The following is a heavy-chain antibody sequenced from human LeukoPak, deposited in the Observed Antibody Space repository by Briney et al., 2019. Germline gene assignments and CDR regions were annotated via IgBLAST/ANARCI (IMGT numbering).Heavy chain of an antibody. J-gene: IGHJ5*02. CDR2: IYTSGST. V-gene: IGHV4-4*07. CDR1: GGSISSYY. D-gene: IGHD4/OR15-4a*01. Sequence: SETLSLTCAVSGGSISSYYWSWIRQPAGKGLEWIGRIYTSGSTNYNPSLKSRVTMSVDTSKNQFSLKLSSVTAADTAVYYCARVPRRANWFDPWGQGTLVTVSS. CDR3: ARVPRRANWFDP.